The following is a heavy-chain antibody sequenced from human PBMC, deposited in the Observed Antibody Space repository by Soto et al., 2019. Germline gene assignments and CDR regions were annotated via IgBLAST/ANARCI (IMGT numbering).Heavy chain of an antibody. V-gene: IGHV2-5*02. D-gene: IGHD3-10*01. CDR1: GLSLSTSGEA. CDR2: IYGDDDK. J-gene: IGHJ5*02. CDR3: AHYVSASPAGWFDP. Sequence: QITLKESGPTLVKPTQTLTLTCSFSGLSLSTSGEAVGWIRQPPGKALEWLALIYGDDDKLFNPILKTRLTITKDTSKNQVDLTLTNMDPVDTATYSCAHYVSASPAGWFDPWGQGILVTVSS.